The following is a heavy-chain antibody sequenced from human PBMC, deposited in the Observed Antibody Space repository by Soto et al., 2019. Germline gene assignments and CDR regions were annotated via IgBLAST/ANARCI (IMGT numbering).Heavy chain of an antibody. CDR2: ISGSGGST. D-gene: IGHD3-10*01. CDR3: AKLSRNYGSGSGYY. CDR1: GFTCSSYA. J-gene: IGHJ4*02. V-gene: IGHV3-23*01. Sequence: EVQLLESGGGLVQPGGSLRLSCAASGFTCSSYAMSWVRQAPGKGLEWVSAISGSGGSTYYADSVKGRFTISRDNSKNTLYLQMNSLRAEDTAVYYCAKLSRNYGSGSGYYWGQGTLVTVSS.